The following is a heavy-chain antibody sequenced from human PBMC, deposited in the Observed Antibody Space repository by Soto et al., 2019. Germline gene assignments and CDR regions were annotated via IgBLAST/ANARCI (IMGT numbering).Heavy chain of an antibody. J-gene: IGHJ4*02. V-gene: IGHV3-21*06. Sequence: GSLSLSCAASGLSLTRYSMNWVRQAPGKGLEWVSSISSTTNYIYYGDSMKGRFTISRDNAKNSLYLEMNSLRAEDTAVYYWARESEDLTSNFDYWGQGTLVTVSS. CDR2: ISSTTNYI. CDR3: ARESEDLTSNFDY. CDR1: GLSLTRYS.